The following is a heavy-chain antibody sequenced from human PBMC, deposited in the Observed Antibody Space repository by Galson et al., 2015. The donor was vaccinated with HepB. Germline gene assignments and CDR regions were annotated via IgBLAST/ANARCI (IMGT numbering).Heavy chain of an antibody. CDR3: AKDTAPDCDTSGEFDY. CDR2: ISGKSGTA. J-gene: IGHJ4*02. V-gene: IGHV3-9*01. Sequence: SLRLSCAASGFTFDDFDMHWVRQAPEKGLEWVSGISGKSGTAGYADSVKGRFTISRDNAKNSLFLQMNSLRAEDTALYYCAKDTAPDCDTSGEFDYWGQGTLVTVSS. D-gene: IGHD3-22*01. CDR1: GFTFDDFD.